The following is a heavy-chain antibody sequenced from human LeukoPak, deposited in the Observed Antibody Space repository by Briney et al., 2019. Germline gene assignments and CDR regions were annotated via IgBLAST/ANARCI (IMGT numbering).Heavy chain of an antibody. Sequence: PSETLSLTCTVSGGSISSYYWSWIRQPPGKGLEWIGYIYYSGSTNYNPSLKSRVTMSVDTSKNQFSLKLSSVTAADTAVYYCARGPSGHQNYSGHARWFDPWGQGTLVTVSS. D-gene: IGHD5-12*01. CDR1: GGSISSYY. CDR2: IYYSGST. J-gene: IGHJ5*02. V-gene: IGHV4-59*12. CDR3: ARGPSGHQNYSGHARWFDP.